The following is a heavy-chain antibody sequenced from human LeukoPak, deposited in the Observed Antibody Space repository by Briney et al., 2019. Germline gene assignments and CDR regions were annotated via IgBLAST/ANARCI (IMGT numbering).Heavy chain of an antibody. CDR2: ISSNGGST. D-gene: IGHD3-22*01. CDR3: AKDRYYYDSSGYSSTFDY. V-gene: IGHV3-64*04. J-gene: IGHJ4*02. CDR1: GFTFSSYA. Sequence: GGSLRLSCSASGFTFSSYAMHWVRQAPGKGLEYVSAISSNGGSTYYADSVKGRFTISRDNSKNTLYLQMNSLRAEDTAVYYCAKDRYYYDSSGYSSTFDYWGQGTLVTVSS.